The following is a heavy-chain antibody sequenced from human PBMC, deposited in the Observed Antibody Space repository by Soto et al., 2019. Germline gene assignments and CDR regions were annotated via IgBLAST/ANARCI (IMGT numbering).Heavy chain of an antibody. CDR3: ARDVPLNYYDGTYSYYAMDV. V-gene: IGHV1-69*13. CDR1: EGTFSSHA. J-gene: IGHJ6*02. D-gene: IGHD3-16*01. CDR2: IIPFFKAT. Sequence: ASVKVSCKASEGTFSSHAISWVRQAPGQGLEWMGGIIPFFKATNYAQKFQGRVTITADDSTSTAYMDLYSLRSEDTAVYYCARDVPLNYYDGTYSYYAMDVWGQGTTVTVSS.